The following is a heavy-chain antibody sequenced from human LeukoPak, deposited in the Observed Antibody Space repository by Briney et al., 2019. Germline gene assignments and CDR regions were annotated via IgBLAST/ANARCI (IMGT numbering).Heavy chain of an antibody. CDR1: GGTFSSYA. V-gene: IGHV1-69*06. J-gene: IGHJ5*02. D-gene: IGHD4-17*01. Sequence: SVKVSCKASGGTFSSYAISWVRQAPGQGLEWMGGIIPIFGTANYAQKFQGRVTITADKSTSTAYMELSSLRSEDTAVYYCAGAGDYGDGWFDPWGQGTMVTVSS. CDR2: IIPIFGTA. CDR3: AGAGDYGDGWFDP.